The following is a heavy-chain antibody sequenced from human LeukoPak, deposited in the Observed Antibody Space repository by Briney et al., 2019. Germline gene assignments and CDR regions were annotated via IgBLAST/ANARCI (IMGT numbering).Heavy chain of an antibody. V-gene: IGHV3-23*01. J-gene: IGHJ4*02. Sequence: GGSLRLSCAASGFTFTTYPMSWVRQAPGKGLEWVSAISASGGGTYYADSVKGRFTISRDNSRSTVFLQMRSLRAEDTAVYYCAKAPYCPIDVCLYFDYWGQGILVTVSS. CDR2: ISASGGGT. CDR3: AKAPYCPIDVCLYFDY. D-gene: IGHD2-8*01. CDR1: GFTFTTYP.